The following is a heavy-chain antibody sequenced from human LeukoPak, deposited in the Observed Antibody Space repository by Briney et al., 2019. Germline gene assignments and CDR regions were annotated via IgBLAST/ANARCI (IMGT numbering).Heavy chain of an antibody. CDR2: IKEDGTEK. CDR1: GFSFNTYW. D-gene: IGHD2/OR15-2a*01. J-gene: IGHJ6*04. CDR3: ARDAGFFRKEV. Sequence: GGPLRLSCTASGFSFNTYWMTWVRQAPGKGLEWVGNIKEDGTEKYYIDSLKGRFTISRDNAKNSLYLQMNSLRDEDTAVYYCARDAGFFRKEVWGKGTTVIVSS. V-gene: IGHV3-7*01.